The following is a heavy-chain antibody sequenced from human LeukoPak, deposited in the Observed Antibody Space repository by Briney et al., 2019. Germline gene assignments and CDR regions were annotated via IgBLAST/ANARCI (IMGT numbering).Heavy chain of an antibody. CDR3: ARDRDYYYGMDV. V-gene: IGHV3-53*01. Sequence: GGSLRLSCAASGFTVSRNYMSWVRQAPGKGLEWVSVIYSGGSTYYADSVKGRFTISRDNSKNTLYLQMNSLRAEDTAVYYCARDRDYYYGMDVWGQGTTVTVSS. J-gene: IGHJ6*02. D-gene: IGHD3-10*01. CDR2: IYSGGST. CDR1: GFTVSRNY.